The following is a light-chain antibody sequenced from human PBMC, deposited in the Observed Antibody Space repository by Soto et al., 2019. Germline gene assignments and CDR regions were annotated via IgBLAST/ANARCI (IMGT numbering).Light chain of an antibody. Sequence: EMVLTKSPRTLSLSPGERGTLSCRASQSVSNNYLAWYQQKPGQAPRLLIYGASSRATGIPDRFSGSGSGTDFTLTISRLEPEDFAVYYCQQYGGSGTFGQGTKV. J-gene: IGKJ1*01. CDR1: QSVSNNY. CDR2: GAS. V-gene: IGKV3-20*01. CDR3: QQYGGSGT.